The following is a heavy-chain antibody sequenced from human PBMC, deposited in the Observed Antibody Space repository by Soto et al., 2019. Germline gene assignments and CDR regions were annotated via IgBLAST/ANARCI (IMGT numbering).Heavy chain of an antibody. D-gene: IGHD2-21*01. CDR2: ISYDGSNK. CDR3: AKSAYVIPSLDY. J-gene: IGHJ4*02. V-gene: IGHV3-30*18. Sequence: QVQVVESGGGVVQPGRSLRLSCAASGFTFSSYGMHWVRQAPGKGLEWVAVISYDGSNKEYADSVKGRFTISRDNSKNTVYLQMNRLRAEDTAVYYCAKSAYVIPSLDYWGQGTLVTVSS. CDR1: GFTFSSYG.